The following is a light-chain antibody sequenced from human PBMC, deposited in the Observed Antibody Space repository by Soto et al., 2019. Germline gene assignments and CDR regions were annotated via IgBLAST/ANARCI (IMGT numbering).Light chain of an antibody. J-gene: IGKJ1*01. CDR1: QAISSW. CDR2: AAS. Sequence: DIQMTQSPSSVSASVGDRVTITCRASQAISSWLAWYQQKPGKAPKLLISAASRLQSGVPSRFSGRGSGTDFTLTISSLQPEDFATYYCLQDYDYPRTFGQGTKVDIK. V-gene: IGKV1-12*01. CDR3: LQDYDYPRT.